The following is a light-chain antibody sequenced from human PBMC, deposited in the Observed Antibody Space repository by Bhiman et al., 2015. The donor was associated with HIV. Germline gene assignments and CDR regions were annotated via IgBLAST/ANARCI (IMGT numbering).Light chain of an antibody. Sequence: QSALTQPPSASGSPGQSVTISCTGTSSDVGGYNYVSWYQQHPGQAPKLMIYEVSKRPSGVPDRFSGSKSGNTASLTISGLQAEDEADYYCSSYTTSSTYVFGSGTKVTVV. CDR2: EVS. CDR3: SSYTTSSTYV. J-gene: IGLJ1*01. CDR1: SSDVGGYNY. V-gene: IGLV2-8*01.